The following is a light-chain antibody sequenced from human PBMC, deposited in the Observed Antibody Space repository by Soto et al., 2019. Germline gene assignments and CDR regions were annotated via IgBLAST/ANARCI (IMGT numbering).Light chain of an antibody. CDR3: MQSTQLPPT. Sequence: VMTQTPISLSVAPGQPASISCKSSQSLMHITGETFLFWYLQKPGQSPQLLIYEASTRVSGVPARFSGSGSGTDFTLEISRVQPDDVGIYYCMQSTQLPPTFGQGTRLDIK. CDR1: QSLMHITGETF. V-gene: IGKV2D-29*02. J-gene: IGKJ5*01. CDR2: EAS.